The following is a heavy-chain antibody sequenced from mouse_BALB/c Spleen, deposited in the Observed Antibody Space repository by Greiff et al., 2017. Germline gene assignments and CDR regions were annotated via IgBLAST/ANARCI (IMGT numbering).Heavy chain of an antibody. CDR2: IYPGDGDT. Sequence: QVQLQQSGAELARPGASVKLSCKASGYTFTSYWMQWVKQRPGQGLEWIGAIYPGDGDTRYTQKFKGKATLTADKSSSTAYMQLSSLASEDSAVYYCARGSMDYWGQGTSVTVSS. J-gene: IGHJ4*01. V-gene: IGHV1-87*01. CDR1: GYTFTSYW. CDR3: ARGSMDY.